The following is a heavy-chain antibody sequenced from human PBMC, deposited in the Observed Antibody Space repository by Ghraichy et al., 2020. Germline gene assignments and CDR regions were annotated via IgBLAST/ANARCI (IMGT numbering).Heavy chain of an antibody. CDR3: ARQYCAGDCPKYYFDY. Sequence: ESLNISCTVSGGSISSYYWSWIRQPAGKGLEWIGRIYTSGSTNYNPSLKSRVTMSVDTSKNQFSLKLSSVTAADTAVYYCARQYCAGDCPKYYFDYWGQGTLVTVSS. CDR1: GGSISSYY. V-gene: IGHV4-4*07. CDR2: IYTSGST. D-gene: IGHD2-21*02. J-gene: IGHJ4*02.